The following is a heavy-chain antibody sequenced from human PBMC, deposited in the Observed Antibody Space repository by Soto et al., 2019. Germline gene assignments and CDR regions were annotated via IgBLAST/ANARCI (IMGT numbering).Heavy chain of an antibody. D-gene: IGHD5-18*01. Sequence: PSETLSLTCTVSGGSIRSYYCSWFRQPPGKGLEWMWYVYYSGSTNYNPSLTSRVTISVETSKNQFSLKLSSVTAAETAVYYCARDRVLETQLWLVLSKSYYYGMDVWGQGTTVTVSS. CDR3: ARDRVLETQLWLVLSKSYYYGMDV. J-gene: IGHJ6*02. CDR2: VYYSGST. CDR1: GGSIRSYY. V-gene: IGHV4-59*12.